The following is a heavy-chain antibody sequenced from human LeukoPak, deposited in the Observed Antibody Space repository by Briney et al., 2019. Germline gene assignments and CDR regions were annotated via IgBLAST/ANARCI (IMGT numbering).Heavy chain of an antibody. Sequence: GGSLRLSCAGSGFTFSTYWMSWVRQAPGTGLEWVANISQAGSEKYYVDSVKGRFTISRDNAKNSLYLQMNSLRAEDTAVYYCARSITAKTNRFDPWGQGTLVTVSS. D-gene: IGHD1-20*01. CDR3: ARSITAKTNRFDP. V-gene: IGHV3-7*05. CDR2: ISQAGSEK. CDR1: GFTFSTYW. J-gene: IGHJ5*02.